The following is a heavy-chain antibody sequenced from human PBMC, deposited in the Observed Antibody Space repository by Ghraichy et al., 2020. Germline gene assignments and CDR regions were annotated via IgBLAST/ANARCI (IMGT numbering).Heavy chain of an antibody. V-gene: IGHV3-48*01. J-gene: IGHJ6*02. D-gene: IGHD4/OR15-4a*01. CDR2: ISSSTSTI. CDR3: ARDRSDGGANNYGWFNGLYV. Sequence: GGSLRLSCAASGFTFSDYSLHWVRQAPGKGLEWVSYISSSTSTIFYADSVEGRFTISRDNAKNSLFLQMNSLRAEDSADYYCARDRSDGGANNYGWFNGLYVWGHGTTVTVSS. CDR1: GFTFSDYS.